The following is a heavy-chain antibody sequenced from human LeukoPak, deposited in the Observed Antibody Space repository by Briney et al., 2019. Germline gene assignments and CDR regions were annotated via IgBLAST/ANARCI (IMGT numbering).Heavy chain of an antibody. Sequence: SETLSLTCNVSGYSISSGYYWGWIRQPPGKGPEWIGNIYHSGSTYYNPSLKSRVTISVDTSKNQFSLRLSSVTAADTAVYYCARVTGYIVEDYFDYWGQGTLVTVSS. CDR1: GYSISSGYY. V-gene: IGHV4-38-2*02. CDR2: IYHSGST. CDR3: ARVTGYIVEDYFDY. J-gene: IGHJ4*02. D-gene: IGHD3-22*01.